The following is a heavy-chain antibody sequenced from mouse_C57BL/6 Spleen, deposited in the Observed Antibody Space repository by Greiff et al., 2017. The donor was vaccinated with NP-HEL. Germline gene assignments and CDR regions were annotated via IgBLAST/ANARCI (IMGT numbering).Heavy chain of an antibody. Sequence: EVQRVESGGGLVKPGGSLKLSCAASGFTFSSYAMSWVRQTPEKRLEWVATISDGGSYTYYPDNVKGRFTISRDNAKNNLYLQMSHLKSEDTAMYYCAREERGRVTTGFDYWGQGTTLTVSS. V-gene: IGHV5-4*01. D-gene: IGHD1-1*01. CDR1: GFTFSSYA. CDR3: AREERGRVTTGFDY. CDR2: ISDGGSYT. J-gene: IGHJ2*01.